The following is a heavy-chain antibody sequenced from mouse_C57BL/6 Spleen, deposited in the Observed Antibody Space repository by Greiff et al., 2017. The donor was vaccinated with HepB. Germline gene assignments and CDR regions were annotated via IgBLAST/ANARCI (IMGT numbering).Heavy chain of an antibody. J-gene: IGHJ4*01. CDR1: GFTFSDYG. CDR2: ISSGSSTI. D-gene: IGHD1-1*01. CDR3: ARRDYGRAMDY. V-gene: IGHV5-17*01. Sequence: EVQLVESGGGLVKPGGSLKLSCAASGFTFSDYGMHWVRQAPEKGLEWVAYISSGSSTIYSADTVKGRFTISRDNAKNTLFLQMTSLRSEDTAMYYCARRDYGRAMDYWGQGTSVTVSS.